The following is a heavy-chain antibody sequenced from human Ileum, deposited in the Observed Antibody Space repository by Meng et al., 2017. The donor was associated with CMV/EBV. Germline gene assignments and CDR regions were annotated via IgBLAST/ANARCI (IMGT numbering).Heavy chain of an antibody. Sequence: QGRLVQSGAEVKSPGASMKVSCKASGYSFTVYYIHWGRQAPGKGPEWMGWINTNTGVTKYEHKFQGRVTLTRDTSISTTYMEFNGLTSDDTAVYYCTRDGTTTNERGYTYWGQGTLVTVSS. V-gene: IGHV1-2*02. CDR3: TRDGTTTNERGYTY. CDR2: INTNTGVT. J-gene: IGHJ4*02. D-gene: IGHD2-8*01. CDR1: GYSFTVYY.